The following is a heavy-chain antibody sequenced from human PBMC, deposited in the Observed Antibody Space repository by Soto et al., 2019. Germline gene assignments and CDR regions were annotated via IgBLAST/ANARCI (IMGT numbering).Heavy chain of an antibody. Sequence: VASVKVSCKASGYTFTSYYMHWVRQAPGQGLEWMGIINPSGGSTSYAQKFQGRVTMTRDTSTSTVYMELSSLRSEDTAVYYCARDQDSNGYYYVGILGYFDYWGQGTPVTVSS. D-gene: IGHD3-22*01. CDR3: ARDQDSNGYYYVGILGYFDY. J-gene: IGHJ4*02. CDR1: GYTFTSYY. CDR2: INPSGGST. V-gene: IGHV1-46*01.